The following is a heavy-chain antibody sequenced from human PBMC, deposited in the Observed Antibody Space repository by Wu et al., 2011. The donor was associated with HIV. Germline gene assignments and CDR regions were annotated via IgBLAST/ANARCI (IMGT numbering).Heavy chain of an antibody. J-gene: IGHJ5*02. CDR3: ARGRGFDP. CDR1: GYTFAKFG. V-gene: IGHV1-18*01. Sequence: QVQLVQSGAEVKKPGASVKVSCKTSGYTFAKFGISWVRQAPGQGLEWMGWISTYNGDTNYAQNLQGRVTMTTDTSTSTVYMEVRSLRSDDTAVYYCARGRGFDPWGQGTLVTVSS. CDR2: ISTYNGDT.